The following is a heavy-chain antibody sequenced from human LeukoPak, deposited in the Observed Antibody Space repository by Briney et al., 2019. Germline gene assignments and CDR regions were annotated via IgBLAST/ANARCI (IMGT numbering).Heavy chain of an antibody. CDR1: DGSISTYY. V-gene: IGHV4-59*08. CDR3: ARVNYRSGSHSSWFDP. D-gene: IGHD3-10*01. J-gene: IGHJ5*02. CDR2: ISDSGSP. Sequence: PSETLSLTCTVSDGSISTYYWSWIQEPPGKGLEWIGYISDSGSPNYNPSLKSRVTISVDTSKNQFSLKLPSVTAADTAVYYCARVNYRSGSHSSWFDPWGQGTLVTVSS.